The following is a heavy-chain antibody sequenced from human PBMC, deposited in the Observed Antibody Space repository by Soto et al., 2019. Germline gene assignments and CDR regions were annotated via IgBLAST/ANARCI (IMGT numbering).Heavy chain of an antibody. V-gene: IGHV4-34*01. Sequence: SETLSLTCAVYGGSFSGYYWSWIRQPPGKGLEWIGEINHSGSTNYNPSLKSRVTISVDTSKNQFSLKLSSVTAADTAVYYCARGLHHGAMIVPWGHGTLVTVSS. CDR2: INHSGST. CDR3: ARGLHHGAMIVP. D-gene: IGHD3-22*01. CDR1: GGSFSGYY. J-gene: IGHJ5*02.